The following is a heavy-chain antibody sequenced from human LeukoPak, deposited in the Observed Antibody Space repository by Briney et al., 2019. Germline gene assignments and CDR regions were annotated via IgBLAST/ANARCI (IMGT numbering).Heavy chain of an antibody. Sequence: PGGSLRLSCIASGFTFSNYWIHWVRQPPGKGLVWVSRINNDGGGTIYAGSVRGRFTISRDNAKNTLYLQMNSLGAEDTAIYYCARGGYNHAFDIWGQGTVVTVSS. V-gene: IGHV3-74*01. J-gene: IGHJ3*02. CDR1: GFTFSNYW. CDR3: ARGGYNHAFDI. D-gene: IGHD5-24*01. CDR2: INNDGGGT.